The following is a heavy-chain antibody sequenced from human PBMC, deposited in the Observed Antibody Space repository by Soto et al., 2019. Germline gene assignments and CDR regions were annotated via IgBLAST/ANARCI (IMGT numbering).Heavy chain of an antibody. V-gene: IGHV3-53*01. CDR2: IYSGGST. D-gene: IGHD3-3*01. J-gene: IGHJ4*02. Sequence: EVQLVESGGGLIQPGGSLRLSCAASGFSCSSKYMSWVRQAPGQGLECVSVIYSGGSTHYADSVKGRFTISRDNSKNALYLQMNSLRAEDTAVYYCASGRTEWHYFDSWGQGTLVTVSS. CDR3: ASGRTEWHYFDS. CDR1: GFSCSSKY.